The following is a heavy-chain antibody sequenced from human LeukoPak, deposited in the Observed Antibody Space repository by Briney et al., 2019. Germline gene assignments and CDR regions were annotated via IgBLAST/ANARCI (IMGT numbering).Heavy chain of an antibody. V-gene: IGHV3-23*01. D-gene: IGHD4-17*01. Sequence: PGGSLRLSCAASGFFFSSYAMSWVRQAPGKGLEWVSDISGSGGSTHYADSVKGRFTISRDNSKSTLYLQINSLRAEDTAVYYCAKAPFDYGDPLEYWGQGTLVTVSS. CDR3: AKAPFDYGDPLEY. CDR1: GFFFSSYA. J-gene: IGHJ4*02. CDR2: ISGSGGST.